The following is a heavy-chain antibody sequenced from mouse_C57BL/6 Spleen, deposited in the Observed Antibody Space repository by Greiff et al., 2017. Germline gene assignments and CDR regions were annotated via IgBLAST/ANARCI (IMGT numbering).Heavy chain of an antibody. D-gene: IGHD2-4*01. CDR3: AEGLRLGDWYFDV. CDR1: GYKFTDYY. CDR2: INPKNGGT. Sequence: VQLPQSGPELVKPGASGKISCKASGYKFTDYYMKWVKQNHGKSLEGIGDINPKNGGTSYNQKFKGKATLTVDKSSSTAYMELRSLTSEDSAVYYCAEGLRLGDWYFDVWGTGTTVTVSS. J-gene: IGHJ1*03. V-gene: IGHV1-26*01.